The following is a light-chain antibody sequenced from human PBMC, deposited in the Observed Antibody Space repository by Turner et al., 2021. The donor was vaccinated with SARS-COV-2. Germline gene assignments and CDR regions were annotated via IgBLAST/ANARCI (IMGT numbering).Light chain of an antibody. V-gene: IGKV1-39*01. J-gene: IGKJ3*01. CDR3: QQTYSTLRGFT. CDR2: AAS. Sequence: DTQMTNSPSSLSASVVDRVTITCRASQCISSYLNWYQQKPGKAPKLLIYAASSLKSGVPSRFSGSESGTDFTLTISSLQPEDFATYYRQQTYSTLRGFTFGPGTKVDIK. CDR1: QCISSY.